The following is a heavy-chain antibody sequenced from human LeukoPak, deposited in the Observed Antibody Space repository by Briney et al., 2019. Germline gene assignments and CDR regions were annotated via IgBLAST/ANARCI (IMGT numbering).Heavy chain of an antibody. Sequence: GGSLRLSCAASGFTFSSYDMHWVRQAPGKGLEWVAVISYDGSNKYYADSVKGRFTISRDNSKNTLYLQMNSLRAEDTAVYYCARDRFPVEVAATRYYYYYGMDVWGQGTTVTVSS. CDR2: ISYDGSNK. J-gene: IGHJ6*02. V-gene: IGHV3-30-3*01. CDR1: GFTFSSYD. CDR3: ARDRFPVEVAATRYYYYYGMDV. D-gene: IGHD2-15*01.